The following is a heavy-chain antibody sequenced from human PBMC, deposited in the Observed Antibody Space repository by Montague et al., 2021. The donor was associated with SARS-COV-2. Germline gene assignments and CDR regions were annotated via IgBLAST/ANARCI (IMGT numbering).Heavy chain of an antibody. J-gene: IGHJ6*02. V-gene: IGHV3-48*03. CDR2: ISSSGSTI. CDR3: ARGGTYYDFWSGYHNYYYGMDV. Sequence: SLSLSCAASGFTFSRYEMNLVRQAPGTGLEWVSYISSSGSTIYYADSVKGRFTISRDNAKNSLYLQMNSLSAEDTAVYYCARGGTYYDFWSGYHNYYYGMDVWGQGTTVTVSS. D-gene: IGHD3-3*01. CDR1: GFTFSRYE.